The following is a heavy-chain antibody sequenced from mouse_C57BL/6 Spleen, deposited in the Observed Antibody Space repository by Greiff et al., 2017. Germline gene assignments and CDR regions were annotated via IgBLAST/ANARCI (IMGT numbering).Heavy chain of an antibody. J-gene: IGHJ3*01. Sequence: GGSMKLSCVASGFTFSNYWMIWVRLSPEMGLEWFAQIRLKSDNYATHFAESVKWRFTISRDDSKSSVYLQMDNLRAEDTGIYYCTGGETGFAYWGQGTLVTVSA. CDR1: GFTFSNYW. CDR3: TGGETGFAY. V-gene: IGHV6-3*01. CDR2: IRLKSDNYAT.